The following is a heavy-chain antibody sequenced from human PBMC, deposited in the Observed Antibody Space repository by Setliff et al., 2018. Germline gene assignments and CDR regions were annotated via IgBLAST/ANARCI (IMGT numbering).Heavy chain of an antibody. CDR2: IFPGDSRT. CDR3: ARQRGYNCHDEIWDAFDI. D-gene: IGHD5-12*01. CDR1: GYSFSSHW. J-gene: IGHJ3*02. V-gene: IGHV5-51*01. Sequence: GESLKISCKGSGYSFSSHWIDWVRQMPGKGLEWMGIIFPGDSRTRYSPSFQGQVTMSVDKSSNTAYLQWSSLKASDTAIYYCARQRGYNCHDEIWDAFDIWGQGTMVTVS.